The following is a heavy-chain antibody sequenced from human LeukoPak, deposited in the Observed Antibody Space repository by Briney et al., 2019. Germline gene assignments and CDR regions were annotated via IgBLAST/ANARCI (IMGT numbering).Heavy chain of an antibody. V-gene: IGHV1-18*01. CDR1: GYTFTSYG. CDR3: ARYGSGTAVTYYYYGMDV. Sequence: ASVKVSCKASGYTFTSYGISWVRQAPGQGLEWMGWISAYNGNTNYAQKLQGRVTMTTDTSTSTAYMELRSLRSDDTAVYYCARYGSGTAVTYYYYGMDVWGQGTTVTVS. CDR2: ISAYNGNT. J-gene: IGHJ6*02. D-gene: IGHD3-10*01.